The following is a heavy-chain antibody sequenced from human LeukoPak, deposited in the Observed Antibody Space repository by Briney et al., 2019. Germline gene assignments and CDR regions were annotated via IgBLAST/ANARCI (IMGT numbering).Heavy chain of an antibody. J-gene: IGHJ4*02. V-gene: IGHV3-21*01. D-gene: IGHD3-22*01. CDR1: GFTFSSYS. CDR3: AKTAWGSGYGYFDY. Sequence: PGGSLRLSCAASGFTFSSYSMNWVRQAPGKGLEWVSPISSSSYIYYAASVKGRFTISRDNAKNSLYLQMNSLRAEDTAVYYCAKTAWGSGYGYFDYWGQGTLVTVSS. CDR2: ISSSSYI.